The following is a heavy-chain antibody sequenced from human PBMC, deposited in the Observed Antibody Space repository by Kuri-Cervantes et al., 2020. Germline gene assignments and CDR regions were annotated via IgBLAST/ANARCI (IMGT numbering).Heavy chain of an antibody. D-gene: IGHD3-3*01. CDR3: TTEYYDFWSGYYSYMDV. V-gene: IGHV3-49*04. J-gene: IGHJ6*03. CDR1: GFTFGDYA. CDR2: IRSKAYGGTT. Sequence: GGSLRLSCTASGFTFGDYAMSWVRQAPGMGLEWVGFIRSKAYGGTTEYAASVKGRFTISRDDSKSIAYLQMNSLKTEDTAVYYCTTEYYDFWSGYYSYMDVWGKGTTVTVSS.